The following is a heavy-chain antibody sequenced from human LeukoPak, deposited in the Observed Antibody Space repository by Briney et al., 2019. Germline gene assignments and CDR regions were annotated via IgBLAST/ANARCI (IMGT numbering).Heavy chain of an antibody. CDR3: ARDRQGGWLGSSYYYYGMDV. CDR2: TYYRSKWYN. J-gene: IGHJ6*02. V-gene: IGHV6-1*01. Sequence: SQTLSLTCAISGDSVSSNSAAWNWIRQSPSGGLEWLGRTYYRSKWYNEYAASVKSRITINPDTSKNQYSLHLNSVTPEDTAVYYCARDRQGGWLGSSYYYYGMDVWGQGTTVTVSS. D-gene: IGHD6-19*01. CDR1: GDSVSSNSAA.